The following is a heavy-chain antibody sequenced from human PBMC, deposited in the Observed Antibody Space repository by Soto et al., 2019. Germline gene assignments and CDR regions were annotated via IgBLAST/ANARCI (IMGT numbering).Heavy chain of an antibody. J-gene: IGHJ4*02. CDR1: GVSLTSGNW. D-gene: IGHD3-10*01. CDR2: IFHDGTA. Sequence: ETLSLTCAVSGVSLTSGNWWTWVRQSPQRGLEYIGEIFHDGTANYYPSFERRVAMSVDTSRNQFSLKLTSVTAADTAVYFCARLVYDTRLNYMYFDFWGPGTLVTVSS. V-gene: IGHV4-4*01. CDR3: ARLVYDTRLNYMYFDF.